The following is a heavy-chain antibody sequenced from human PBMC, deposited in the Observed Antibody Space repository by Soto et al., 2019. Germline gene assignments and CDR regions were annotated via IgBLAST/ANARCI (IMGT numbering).Heavy chain of an antibody. CDR1: GFPLSATW. V-gene: IGHV3-74*01. Sequence: GGSLRLSCAASGFPLSATWMHWVRQAPGKGLVWVSRINSDGSSRSYADSLKGRFTISRDDAKNTLFLHMNSLRAEDTAVYYCARGNPGYSSSWYDYWGQGTLVTVSS. CDR3: ARGNPGYSSSWYDY. J-gene: IGHJ4*02. CDR2: INSDGSSR. D-gene: IGHD6-13*01.